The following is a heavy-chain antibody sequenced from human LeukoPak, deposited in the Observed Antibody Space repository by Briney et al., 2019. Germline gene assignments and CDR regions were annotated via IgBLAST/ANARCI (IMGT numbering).Heavy chain of an antibody. Sequence: GGSLRLSCAASGFTFSSYWMHWVRQAPGKGLVWVSRINSDGSSKSYADSVKGRFTISRDNAKNTLHLQMNSLRAEDTAVYYCAGLSGYPDYWGQGTLVTVSS. CDR3: AGLSGYPDY. V-gene: IGHV3-74*01. CDR2: INSDGSSK. D-gene: IGHD3-22*01. J-gene: IGHJ4*02. CDR1: GFTFSSYW.